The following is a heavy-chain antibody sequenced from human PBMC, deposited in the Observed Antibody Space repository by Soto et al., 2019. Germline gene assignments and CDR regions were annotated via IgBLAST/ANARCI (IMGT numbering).Heavy chain of an antibody. J-gene: IGHJ4*02. CDR2: IYPGDSDT. D-gene: IGHD2-15*01. V-gene: IGHV5-51*01. CDR3: AIYCSGGSCYSGFDY. Sequence: PGESLKISCKGSGYSFTSYWIGWVRQMPGKGLEWMGIIYPGDSDTRYSPSFQGQVTISADKSISTAYLQWSSLKASDTAMYYCAIYCSGGSCYSGFDYWGKGTLVTVSS. CDR1: GYSFTSYW.